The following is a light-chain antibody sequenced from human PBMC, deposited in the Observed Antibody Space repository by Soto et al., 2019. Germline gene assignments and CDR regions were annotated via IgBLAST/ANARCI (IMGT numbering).Light chain of an antibody. V-gene: IGKV3-20*01. J-gene: IGKJ4*01. CDR1: QSVSSNY. CDR2: GAS. CDR3: QRYGTSLPLI. Sequence: EIVLTQSPGTLSLSPGDRATLSCRASQSVSSNYLAWYQQKPGQAPRLLIYGASSRATGIPDRFSGSGSGTDFTLTISRLEPEDFAVYYCQRYGTSLPLIFGGGTKVDIK.